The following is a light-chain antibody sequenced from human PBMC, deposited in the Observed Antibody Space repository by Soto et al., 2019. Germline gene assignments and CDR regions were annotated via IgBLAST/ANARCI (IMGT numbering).Light chain of an antibody. CDR3: QQRSKWPVT. Sequence: EFVLTQSPSTLSLSPGERATLSCRASQSVSEFLAWYQQKPGQAPRLLIYDASNRATGIPARFSGSGSGTDFTLTISSLEAEDFALYYCQQRSKWPVTFGGRTKVDIK. CDR1: QSVSEF. J-gene: IGKJ4*01. CDR2: DAS. V-gene: IGKV3-11*01.